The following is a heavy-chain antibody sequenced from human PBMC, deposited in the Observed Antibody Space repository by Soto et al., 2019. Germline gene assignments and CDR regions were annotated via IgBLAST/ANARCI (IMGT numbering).Heavy chain of an antibody. V-gene: IGHV1-69*01. D-gene: IGHD3-22*01. CDR1: GGTFSSYA. CDR3: ARGQTYYYDSSGYRNWFDP. J-gene: IGHJ5*02. Sequence: QVQLVQSGAEVKKPGSSVKVSCKASGGTFSSYAISWVRQAPGQGLEWMGGIIPIFGTANYAQKFQGRVTITADESTSTAYMELSSLRSEDTAVYYCARGQTYYYDSSGYRNWFDPWGQGTLVTVSS. CDR2: IIPIFGTA.